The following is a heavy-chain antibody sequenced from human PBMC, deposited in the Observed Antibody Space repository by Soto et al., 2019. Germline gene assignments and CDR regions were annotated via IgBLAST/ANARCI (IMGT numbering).Heavy chain of an antibody. V-gene: IGHV4-34*01. J-gene: IGHJ6*03. CDR1: GGSFNGYF. Sequence: SETLSLTCAVYGGSFNGYFWSWIRQHPGKGLEWIGEINHSGSTNYNPSLKSRVSISVDTSKNQFSLKLSSVTAADTALYYCARGNFNGNYYYYMDVWGKGTTVTGSS. D-gene: IGHD1-20*01. CDR2: INHSGST. CDR3: ARGNFNGNYYYYMDV.